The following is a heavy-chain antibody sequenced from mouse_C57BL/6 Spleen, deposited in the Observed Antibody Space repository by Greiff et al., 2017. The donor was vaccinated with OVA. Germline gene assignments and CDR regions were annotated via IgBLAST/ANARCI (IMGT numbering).Heavy chain of an antibody. J-gene: IGHJ3*01. Sequence: QVQLQQPGAELVKPGASVKLSCKASGYTFTSYWMQWVKQRPGQGLEWIGEIDPSDSYTNYNQKFKGKATLTVDTSSSTAYMQLRSLTSEDSAGYYCARLRDGYATSWFAYWGQGTLVTVSA. CDR2: IDPSDSYT. CDR1: GYTFTSYW. CDR3: ARLRDGYATSWFAY. V-gene: IGHV1-50*01. D-gene: IGHD2-2*01.